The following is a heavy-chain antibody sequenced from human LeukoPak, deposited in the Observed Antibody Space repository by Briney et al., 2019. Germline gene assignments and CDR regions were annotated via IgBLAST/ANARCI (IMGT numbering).Heavy chain of an antibody. V-gene: IGHV1-8*03. D-gene: IGHD2-2*01. Sequence: GASVKVSCKASGYTFTSFDVNWVRQAPGQGLEWMGWLNPNSGNTGFAQKFQGRVTITRDTSKSTAYMEVSSLTSEDTAVYFCARARQTSQRGCTSTSCFSSFGYWGQGTQVTVSS. J-gene: IGHJ4*02. CDR1: GYTFTSFD. CDR2: LNPNSGNT. CDR3: ARARQTSQRGCTSTSCFSSFGY.